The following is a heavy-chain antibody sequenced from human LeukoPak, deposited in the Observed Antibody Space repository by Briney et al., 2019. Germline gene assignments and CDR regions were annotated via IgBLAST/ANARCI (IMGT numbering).Heavy chain of an antibody. V-gene: IGHV1-8*03. CDR1: GYTFTSYY. D-gene: IGHD6-13*01. J-gene: IGHJ5*02. CDR2: MNPNSGNT. CDR3: AGHSSSWYGDWFDP. Sequence: EASVKVSCKASGYTFTSYYMYWVRQATGQGLEWMGWMNPNSGNTGYAQKFQGRVTITRNTSISTAYMELSSLRSEDTAVYYCAGHSSSWYGDWFDPWGQGTLVTVSS.